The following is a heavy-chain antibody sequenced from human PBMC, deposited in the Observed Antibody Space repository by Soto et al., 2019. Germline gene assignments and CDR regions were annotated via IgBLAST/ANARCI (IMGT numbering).Heavy chain of an antibody. V-gene: IGHV1-46*01. Sequence: QVQLVQSGAEVKKPGVSVRLSCKTSGYSFTTYYLHWVRQAPGQGLEWLGIIIPSWDATSYAQNIQDRVDMTSDTSTSTVYMELSSLRFEDTAVYYCARKAGYSTGWYEDAFDIWGQGTMVTVSS. CDR1: GYSFTTYY. CDR2: IIPSWDAT. CDR3: ARKAGYSTGWYEDAFDI. D-gene: IGHD6-19*01. J-gene: IGHJ3*02.